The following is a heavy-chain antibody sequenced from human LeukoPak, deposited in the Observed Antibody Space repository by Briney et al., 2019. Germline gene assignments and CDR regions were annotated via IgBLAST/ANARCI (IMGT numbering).Heavy chain of an antibody. V-gene: IGHV1-2*02. CDR2: INPNSGGT. J-gene: IGHJ6*03. CDR1: GYTFTGYY. CDR3: ARSHNFVLTIYGGPPPYMDV. D-gene: IGHD2-8*01. Sequence: GASVKVSCKASGYTFTGYYIQWVRQAPGQGLEWMGWINPNSGGTYYAQKFQGRVTMTRDTSISTAYMEVSRLRSDDTAVYYCARSHNFVLTIYGGPPPYMDVWAKGTTVTVSS.